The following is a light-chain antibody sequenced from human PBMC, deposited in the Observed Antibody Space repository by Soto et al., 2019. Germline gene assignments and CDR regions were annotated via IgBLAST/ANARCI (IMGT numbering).Light chain of an antibody. V-gene: IGLV2-8*01. CDR1: SSDVGAYNN. Sequence: QSALTQPPSASGSPGQSVTISCTGTSSDVGAYNNVSWYQQYPGKVPRLMIYEVNKRPSGVPDRFSGSKSGNTASLTVSGLQAEDEADYYCTSYAGGNNVFGTGTKLTVL. CDR3: TSYAGGNNV. J-gene: IGLJ1*01. CDR2: EVN.